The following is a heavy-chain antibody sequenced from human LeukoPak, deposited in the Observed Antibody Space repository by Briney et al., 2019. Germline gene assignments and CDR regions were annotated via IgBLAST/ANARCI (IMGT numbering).Heavy chain of an antibody. Sequence: PGGSLRLSCAASGFTFSSYAMHWVRQAPGKGLEWVAVISYDGSNKYYADSVKGRFTISRDNSKNTLYLQMNSLRAEDTAVYYCARDSIVAAGFDYWGQGTLVTVSS. CDR2: ISYDGSNK. D-gene: IGHD6-13*01. CDR3: ARDSIVAAGFDY. J-gene: IGHJ4*02. V-gene: IGHV3-30-3*01. CDR1: GFTFSSYA.